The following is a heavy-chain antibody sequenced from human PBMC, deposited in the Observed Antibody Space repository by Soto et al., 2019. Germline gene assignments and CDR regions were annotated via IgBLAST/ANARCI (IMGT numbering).Heavy chain of an antibody. J-gene: IGHJ4*02. V-gene: IGHV4-39*01. CDR3: VRRGGAVAGTSRFDY. D-gene: IGHD6-19*01. Sequence: SETLSLTCTVSGGSIRSSSYFWGCIRQPPGKGLEWIGTIYYSGSTYYNPSLKSRVTMSVDTSKNQFSLKMSSVTAADTAVYYCVRRGGAVAGTSRFDYWGQG. CDR2: IYYSGST. CDR1: GGSIRSSSYF.